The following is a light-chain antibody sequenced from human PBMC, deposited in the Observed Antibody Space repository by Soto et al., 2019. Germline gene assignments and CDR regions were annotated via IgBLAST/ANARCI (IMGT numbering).Light chain of an antibody. Sequence: QSVLTQPPSVSGAPGQRVTISCTGSSSNIGGGYDVHWYQQLPGTAPKLLIYTNNKRPSGVPDRFSCSKSGTSASLAITGLQAEDEADYYCQSFDTSLRGGVFGGGTKLTVL. CDR3: QSFDTSLRGGV. CDR1: SSNIGGGYD. V-gene: IGLV1-40*01. J-gene: IGLJ2*01. CDR2: TNN.